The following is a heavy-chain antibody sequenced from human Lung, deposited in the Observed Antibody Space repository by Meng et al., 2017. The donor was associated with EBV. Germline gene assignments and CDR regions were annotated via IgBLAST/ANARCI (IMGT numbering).Heavy chain of an antibody. Sequence: VRLGQAGAVVKKPGASVKVSCKASGYTLTSYAMHWVRQAPGQRLEWMGWINAGNGNTKYSQRFQGRVTITRDTSASTAYMELSSLRSEDTTVYYCARAGYDSSGYYPQPFDYWGQGTLVTVSS. CDR3: ARAGYDSSGYYPQPFDY. CDR1: GYTLTSYA. CDR2: INAGNGNT. D-gene: IGHD3-22*01. V-gene: IGHV1-3*01. J-gene: IGHJ4*02.